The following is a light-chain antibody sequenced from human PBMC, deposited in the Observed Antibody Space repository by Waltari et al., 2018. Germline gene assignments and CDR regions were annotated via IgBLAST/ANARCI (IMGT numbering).Light chain of an antibody. Sequence: QSVLTQPPSASGTPGQRVTVSSSGSSSNIGRTYVYWYQQLPGTAPRLLIYRNNQRPAGVPDRFSGSKSGTAASLAISGLRSEDEADYYCATWDDSLSAWVFGGGTKLTVL. CDR3: ATWDDSLSAWV. CDR1: SSNIGRTY. J-gene: IGLJ3*02. V-gene: IGLV1-47*01. CDR2: RNN.